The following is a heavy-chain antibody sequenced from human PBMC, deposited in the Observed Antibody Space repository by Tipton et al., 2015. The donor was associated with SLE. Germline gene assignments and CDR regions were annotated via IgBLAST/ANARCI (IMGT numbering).Heavy chain of an antibody. Sequence: SLRLSCAASGFTFSNYAMHWVRQAPGKGLEWVAVISYDGSYRYYADSVKGRFTISRDNSKNTLYLQMNSLRAEDTAVYYCASALLDYFDYWGQGTLVTVSS. CDR3: ASALLDYFDY. CDR2: ISYDGSYR. D-gene: IGHD2-15*01. J-gene: IGHJ4*02. CDR1: GFTFSNYA. V-gene: IGHV3-30*04.